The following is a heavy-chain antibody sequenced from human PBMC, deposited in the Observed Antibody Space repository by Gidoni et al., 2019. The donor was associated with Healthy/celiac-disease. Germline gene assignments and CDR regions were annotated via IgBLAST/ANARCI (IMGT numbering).Heavy chain of an antibody. CDR3: ARGEARGGVDWFDP. J-gene: IGHJ5*02. CDR2: IYHSGST. D-gene: IGHD3-16*01. V-gene: IGHV4-38-2*02. Sequence: RTGYYWGWIRQPPGKGLEWIGSIYHSGSTYYNPSLKSRVTISVDTSKNQFSLKLSSVTAADTAVYYCARGEARGGVDWFDPWGQGTLVTVSS. CDR1: RTGYY.